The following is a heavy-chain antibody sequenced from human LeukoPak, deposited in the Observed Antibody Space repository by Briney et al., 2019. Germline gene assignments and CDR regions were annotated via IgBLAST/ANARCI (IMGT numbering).Heavy chain of an antibody. CDR2: INHSGST. CDR1: GGSFSGYY. V-gene: IGHV4-34*01. D-gene: IGHD6-19*01. Sequence: SETLSLTCAVYGGSFSGYYWSWTRQPPGKGLEWIGEINHSGSTNYNPSLKSRVTISVDTSKNQFSLKLSSVTAADTAVYYCASLHGIAVAGYYFDYWGQGTLVTVSS. J-gene: IGHJ4*02. CDR3: ASLHGIAVAGYYFDY.